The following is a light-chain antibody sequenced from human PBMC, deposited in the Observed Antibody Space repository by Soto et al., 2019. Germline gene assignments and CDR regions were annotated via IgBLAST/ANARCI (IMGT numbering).Light chain of an antibody. V-gene: IGKV3-20*01. CDR1: XSVXXNF. CDR3: QQYGRSPLMYT. J-gene: IGKJ2*01. CDR2: GAS. Sequence: PGEXXTLXXRASXSVXXNFLXWYQQKPGQAPRLLIYGASTRAAGVPDRFSGSGXXXXXXXXITRLEPEDFAMYYCQQYGRSPLMYTFGQGTKLGVK.